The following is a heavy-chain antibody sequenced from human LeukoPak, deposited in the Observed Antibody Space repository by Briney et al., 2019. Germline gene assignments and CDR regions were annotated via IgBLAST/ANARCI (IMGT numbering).Heavy chain of an antibody. Sequence: AAVKVSCKAAGYTCTTYWLQWVRQAPGQGLEWVAFINPSDGSTTYAHKFQGRVTMTRDTSTSTVYMDLSRLTSEDTAVYSCVRAPRDSSTMLDYWGQGNLVTVSP. J-gene: IGHJ4*02. CDR3: VRAPRDSSTMLDY. CDR2: INPSDGST. CDR1: GYTCTTYW. D-gene: IGHD6-13*01. V-gene: IGHV1-46*01.